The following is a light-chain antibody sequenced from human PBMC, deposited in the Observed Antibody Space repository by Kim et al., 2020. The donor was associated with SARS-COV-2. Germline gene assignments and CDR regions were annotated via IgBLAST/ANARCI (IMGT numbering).Light chain of an antibody. CDR3: QQLNSYPYT. J-gene: IGKJ2*01. V-gene: IGKV1-9*01. CDR1: QGISTY. CDR2: AAS. Sequence: SASVGATLTLTGPASQGISTYLAWYQQKPGRAPNLLIYAASTLQRGVPSRFSGSGSGTDFTLTISSLQPEDFATYYCQQLNSYPYTFGQGTKLEI.